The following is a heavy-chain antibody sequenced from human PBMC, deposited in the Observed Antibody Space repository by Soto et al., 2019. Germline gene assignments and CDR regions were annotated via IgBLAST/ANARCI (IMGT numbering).Heavy chain of an antibody. CDR3: AKDLGYYDSWSGYYYYYGMDV. CDR1: GFTFSSYG. V-gene: IGHV3-30*18. D-gene: IGHD3-3*01. J-gene: IGHJ6*02. CDR2: ISYDGSNK. Sequence: PGGSLRLSCAASGFTFSSYGMHWVRQAPGKWLEWVAVISYDGSNKYYADSVKGRFTISRDNSKNTLYLQMNSLRAEDTAVYYCAKDLGYYDSWSGYYYYYGMDVWGQGXTVTVYS.